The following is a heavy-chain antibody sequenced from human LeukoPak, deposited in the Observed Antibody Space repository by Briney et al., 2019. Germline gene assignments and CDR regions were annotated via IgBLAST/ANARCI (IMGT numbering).Heavy chain of an antibody. CDR2: TYYRSKWYN. J-gene: IGHJ4*02. D-gene: IGHD4-17*01. V-gene: IGHV6-1*01. CDR1: GDSVSSNSAA. Sequence: SQTLSLTCAISGDSVSSNSAAWNWIRQSPSRGLEWLGRTYYRSKWYNDYAVSVKSRITINPDTSENQFSLQLNSVTPEDTAVYYCARRGMATVTTGFDYWGQGTLVTVSS. CDR3: ARRGMATVTTGFDY.